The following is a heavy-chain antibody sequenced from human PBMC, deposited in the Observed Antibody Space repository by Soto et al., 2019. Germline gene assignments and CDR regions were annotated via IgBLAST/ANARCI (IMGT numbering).Heavy chain of an antibody. D-gene: IGHD3-9*01. V-gene: IGHV5-51*01. CDR1: GYSFTSYW. J-gene: IGHJ6*02. CDR3: ARFQEYYDILTGYYLPYYYYGMDV. CDR2: IYPGDSDT. Sequence: GESLKISCKGSGYSFTSYWIGWVRQMPGQGLEWMGIIYPGDSDTRYSPSFQGQVTISADKSISTAYLQWSSLKASDTAMYYCARFQEYYDILTGYYLPYYYYGMDVWGQGTTVTVSS.